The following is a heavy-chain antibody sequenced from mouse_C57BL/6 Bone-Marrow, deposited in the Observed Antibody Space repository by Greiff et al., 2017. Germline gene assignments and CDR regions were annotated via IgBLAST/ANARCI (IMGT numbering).Heavy chain of an antibody. CDR3: ARSPDYYGSSYDWYFDV. CDR2: IHPNSGST. CDR1: GYTFTSYW. Sequence: VKLQQPGAELVKPGASVKLSCKASGYTFTSYWMHWVKQRPGQGLEWIGMIHPNSGSTNYNEKFKSKATLTVDKSSSTAYMQLSSLTSEDSAVYYCARSPDYYGSSYDWYFDVWGTGTTVTVSS. D-gene: IGHD1-1*01. V-gene: IGHV1-64*01. J-gene: IGHJ1*03.